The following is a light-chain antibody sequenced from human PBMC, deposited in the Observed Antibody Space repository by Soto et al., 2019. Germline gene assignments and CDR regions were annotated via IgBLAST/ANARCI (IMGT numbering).Light chain of an antibody. Sequence: EIVLTQSPGTLSLSPGERATLSGRASQSVSSSYLAWYQQKPGQAPRLLIYGASSRATGIPDRFSGSGSGTDFTLTISRLEPEAFAAYYCQQYGSSPPLTFGGGTKVEIK. CDR3: QQYGSSPPLT. CDR2: GAS. V-gene: IGKV3-20*01. CDR1: QSVSSSY. J-gene: IGKJ4*01.